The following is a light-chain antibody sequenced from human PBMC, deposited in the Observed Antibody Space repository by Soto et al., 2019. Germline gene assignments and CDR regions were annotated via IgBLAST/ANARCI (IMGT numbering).Light chain of an antibody. V-gene: IGKV3-20*01. Sequence: EIVLTQSPGTLSLSPGERATLSCRASQSVSSNYLAWYQQKPGQAPRLLIYGASIRATGIPDKFSGSGSGTDFTLTSTRLEPEDFAVYYCQQYGSTHTFGGGTKVEIK. J-gene: IGKJ4*01. CDR3: QQYGSTHT. CDR2: GAS. CDR1: QSVSSNY.